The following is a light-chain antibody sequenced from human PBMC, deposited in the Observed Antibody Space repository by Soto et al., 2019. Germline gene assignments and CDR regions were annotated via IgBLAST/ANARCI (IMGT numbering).Light chain of an antibody. CDR1: QSIATY. J-gene: IGKJ5*01. Sequence: DIQMTQSPSSLSASVGDRVTITCRASQSIATYLNWYQQKPGRAPNLLIYGASSLQSGVPSHFSGGGSGTDFTRTISSLQREDFATYYCQQSYNTTIAFGQGTRRAI. V-gene: IGKV1-39*01. CDR2: GAS. CDR3: QQSYNTTIA.